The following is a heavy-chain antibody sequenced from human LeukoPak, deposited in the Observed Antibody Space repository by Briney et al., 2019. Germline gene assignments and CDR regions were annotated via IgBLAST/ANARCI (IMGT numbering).Heavy chain of an antibody. CDR2: IYYSGST. D-gene: IGHD2-2*01. CDR1: GGSISSYY. Sequence: SGTLSLTCTVSGGSISSYYWSWIRQPPGKGLEWIGYIYYSGSTNYNPSLKSRVTISVDTSKNQFSLKLSSVTAADRGMYYCAGDDCSSSSCYLFHWGQGTLVTVSS. J-gene: IGHJ4*02. V-gene: IGHV4-59*08. CDR3: AGDDCSSSSCYLFH.